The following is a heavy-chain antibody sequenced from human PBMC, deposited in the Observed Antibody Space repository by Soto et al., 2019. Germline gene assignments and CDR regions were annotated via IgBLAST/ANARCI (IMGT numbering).Heavy chain of an antibody. Sequence: QVQLVQSGAEVKKPGSSVKVSCKASGGTFSSYAISWVRQAPGQGLEWMGGIIPIFGTANYAQKFQGRITITADESTSTAYMELGSLRSEGTAVYYCARDGVGRIMGWFDPWGQGTLVTVSS. D-gene: IGHD3-16*01. CDR1: GGTFSSYA. CDR3: ARDGVGRIMGWFDP. J-gene: IGHJ5*02. V-gene: IGHV1-69*01. CDR2: IIPIFGTA.